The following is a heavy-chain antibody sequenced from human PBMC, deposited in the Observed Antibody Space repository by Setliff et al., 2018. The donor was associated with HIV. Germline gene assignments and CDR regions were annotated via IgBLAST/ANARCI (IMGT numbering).Heavy chain of an antibody. V-gene: IGHV1-18*01. Sequence: ASVKVSCKAFGYTFSDYSIIWVRQAPGQGPEWMGWISDHNGNTNYAQKIQGRVTLTIDTSTSTAYMELRTLRSDDTAMYFCAKMQRNNHYGGADVSWGQGTLVTV. D-gene: IGHD3-10*01. CDR3: AKMQRNNHYGGADVS. J-gene: IGHJ5*02. CDR1: GYTFSDYS. CDR2: ISDHNGNT.